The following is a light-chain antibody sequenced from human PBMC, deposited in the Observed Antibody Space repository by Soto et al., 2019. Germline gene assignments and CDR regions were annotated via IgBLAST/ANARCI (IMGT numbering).Light chain of an antibody. V-gene: IGKV3-15*01. CDR2: RAS. CDR3: QHYNFWPHT. J-gene: IGKJ5*01. CDR1: QSVRDN. Sequence: SPATLAVSPGEGATLSCRASQSVRDNLAWYQQKPGQAPRLLIYRASTRATGVPARFSGSGSGTEFTLTISSLQSEDVSVYFCQHYNFWPHTFGQGTRLEIK.